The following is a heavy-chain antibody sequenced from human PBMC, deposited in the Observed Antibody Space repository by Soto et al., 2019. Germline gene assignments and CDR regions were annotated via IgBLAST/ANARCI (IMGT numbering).Heavy chain of an antibody. Sequence: QVQLVQSGAEEKKPGASVKVSCKASGYTFTSYAMHWVRQAPGQRLEGMGWINAGNGNTTYSQKFQGRVTITRDTSASTAYMELSSLRSEDTAVYYCARAWVVVTAPDYWGQGTLVTVSS. D-gene: IGHD2-21*02. J-gene: IGHJ4*02. CDR1: GYTFTSYA. CDR3: ARAWVVVTAPDY. V-gene: IGHV1-3*05. CDR2: INAGNGNT.